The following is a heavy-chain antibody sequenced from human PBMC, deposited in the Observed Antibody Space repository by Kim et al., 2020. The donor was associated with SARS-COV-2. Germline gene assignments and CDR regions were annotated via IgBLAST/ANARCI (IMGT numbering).Heavy chain of an antibody. CDR1: GGSISSSSYY. D-gene: IGHD1-26*01. Sequence: SETLSLTCTVSGGSISSSSYYWGWIRQPPGKGLEWIGSIYYSGSTYYNPSLKSRVTISVDTSKNQFSLKLSSVTAADTAVYYCARPNSGSYFYFDYWGQGTLVTVSS. CDR2: IYYSGST. CDR3: ARPNSGSYFYFDY. J-gene: IGHJ4*02. V-gene: IGHV4-39*01.